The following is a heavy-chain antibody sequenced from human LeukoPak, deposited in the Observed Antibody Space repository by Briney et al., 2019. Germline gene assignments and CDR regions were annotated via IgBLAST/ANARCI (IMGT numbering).Heavy chain of an antibody. V-gene: IGHV4-4*07. J-gene: IGHJ4*02. Sequence: SETLSLTCTVSGGSISGYFWTWIRQPAGKGLEWIGRIYSSGSNNYNPSLKSRVTMSLDTSKNHFSLNLTSVTAADTAVYYCAREPTSGREPTSGRPLDYWGQGTLVTVSS. CDR1: GGSISGYF. D-gene: IGHD5-12*01. CDR3: AREPTSGREPTSGRPLDY. CDR2: IYSSGSN.